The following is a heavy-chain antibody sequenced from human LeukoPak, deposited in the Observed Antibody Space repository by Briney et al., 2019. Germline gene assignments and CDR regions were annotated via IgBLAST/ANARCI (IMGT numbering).Heavy chain of an antibody. Sequence: ASVKVSCKASGYTFTSYYMHWVRQAPGQGPEWMGIINPSGGSTSYAQKFQGRVTMTRDMSTSTVYMELSSLRSEDTAVYYCARASIAARPGDYWGQGTLVTVSS. D-gene: IGHD6-6*01. CDR1: GYTFTSYY. CDR3: ARASIAARPGDY. J-gene: IGHJ4*02. CDR2: INPSGGST. V-gene: IGHV1-46*01.